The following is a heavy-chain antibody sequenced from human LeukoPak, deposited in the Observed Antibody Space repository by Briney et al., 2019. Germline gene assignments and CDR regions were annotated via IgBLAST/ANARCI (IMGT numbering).Heavy chain of an antibody. CDR3: ARGSEQPSYYYYMDV. CDR1: GDSVSSNSAA. Sequence: SQTLSLTCAISGDSVSSNSAAWNWIRQSPSRGLEWLRRTYYRSKLYNEYAVSVKSRITINPDTSKNQYSLHLNSVTPEDTAVYYCARGSEQPSYYYYMDVWGKGTTVTVSS. CDR2: TYYRSKLYN. D-gene: IGHD6-13*01. V-gene: IGHV6-1*01. J-gene: IGHJ6*03.